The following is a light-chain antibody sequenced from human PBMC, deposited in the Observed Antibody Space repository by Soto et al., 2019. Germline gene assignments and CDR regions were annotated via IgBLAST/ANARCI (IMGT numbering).Light chain of an antibody. V-gene: IGKV1-5*01. J-gene: IGKJ5*01. CDR3: QQSYSTSIT. CDR1: QSIRNW. CDR2: DAS. Sequence: DIQMTQSPSTLSASVGDRVTITCRASQSIRNWLAWYQQKPGKVPKLLIYDASSLASGVPSRFSGSGSGTEFTLTISSLQPDDFATYYCQQSYSTSITFGQGTRLEIK.